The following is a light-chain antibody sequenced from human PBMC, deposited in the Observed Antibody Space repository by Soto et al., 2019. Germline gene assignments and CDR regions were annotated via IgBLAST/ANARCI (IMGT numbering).Light chain of an antibody. CDR2: AAS. CDR3: QQYGSSLTWT. V-gene: IGKV3-20*01. CDR1: QSVSSSY. Sequence: EIVLTQSPGTLSLSPGERATLSCRASQSVSSSYLGWYQQKPGQAPRLLIYAASSRATGIPDRFSGSGSGTDFTLTIRRLESEDFAVYYCQQYGSSLTWTFGQGTKVDIK. J-gene: IGKJ1*01.